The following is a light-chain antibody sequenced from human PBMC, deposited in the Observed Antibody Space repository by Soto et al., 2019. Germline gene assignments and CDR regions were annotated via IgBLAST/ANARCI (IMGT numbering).Light chain of an antibody. J-gene: IGLJ1*01. Sequence: QSVLTQPRSVSGSPGQSVTISCTGTSSDFGGYNYVSWYQHHPGKAPKLMIYDASERPSGVPDRFSASKSGNTASLTVSGLRAEDEADYYCSSYAGSNNFVFGSGTKVTVL. CDR2: DAS. V-gene: IGLV2-11*01. CDR1: SSDFGGYNY. CDR3: SSYAGSNNFV.